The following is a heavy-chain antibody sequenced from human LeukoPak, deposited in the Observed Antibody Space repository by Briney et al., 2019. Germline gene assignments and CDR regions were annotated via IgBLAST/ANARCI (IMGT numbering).Heavy chain of an antibody. D-gene: IGHD6-19*01. CDR2: ISAYNGNT. J-gene: IGHJ4*02. CDR3: ARGRAVAGTDHLDY. V-gene: IGHV1-18*01. Sequence: GASVKVSCKASGYTFTSYGISWVRQAPGQGLEWMGWISAYNGNTNYAQKLRGRVTMTTDISTSTAYMELRSLRSDDTAVYYCARGRAVAGTDHLDYWGQGTLVTVSS. CDR1: GYTFTSYG.